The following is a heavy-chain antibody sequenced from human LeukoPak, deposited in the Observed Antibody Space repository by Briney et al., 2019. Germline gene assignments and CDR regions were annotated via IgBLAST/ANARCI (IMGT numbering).Heavy chain of an antibody. CDR2: MYTSGTT. CDR1: GGSISSYY. D-gene: IGHD6-13*01. CDR3: AGDGDRTSWYYY. V-gene: IGHV4-4*07. J-gene: IGHJ4*02. Sequence: RPSETLSLTCTVSGGSISSYYWSWIRQPAGKWLDWIGHMYTSGTTNYNPSLKSRVTISVDKSKNQFSLKLSSVTAADTAVYYCAGDGDRTSWYYYWGQGTLVTVSS.